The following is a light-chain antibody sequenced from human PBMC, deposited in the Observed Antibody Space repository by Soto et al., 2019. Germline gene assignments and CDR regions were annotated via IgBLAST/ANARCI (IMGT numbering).Light chain of an antibody. CDR1: QSISNW. CDR2: DAS. CDR3: QQYNSYSWT. V-gene: IGKV1-5*01. Sequence: IQMTQSPSTLSASVGDRVTITCRASQSISNWLAWYQQKPGKAPKLLIYDASSLETGVPSRFSGSGSGTEFTLTISSLQPDDFATYYCQQYNSYSWTFCQGTKVEIK. J-gene: IGKJ1*01.